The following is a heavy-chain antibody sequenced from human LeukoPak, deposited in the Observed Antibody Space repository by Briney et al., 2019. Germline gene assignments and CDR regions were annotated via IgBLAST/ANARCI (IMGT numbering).Heavy chain of an antibody. CDR1: GYTFTGYY. D-gene: IGHD4-17*01. V-gene: IGHV1-2*02. CDR3: ARFSTVTTWDFDY. J-gene: IGHJ4*02. CDR2: INPNSGGT. Sequence: GASVKVSCKASGYTFTGYYMHWVRQAPGQGLEWMGWINPNSGGTNYAQKFQGRVTMTGDTSISTAYMELSRLRSDDTAVYYCARFSTVTTWDFDYWGQGTLVTVSS.